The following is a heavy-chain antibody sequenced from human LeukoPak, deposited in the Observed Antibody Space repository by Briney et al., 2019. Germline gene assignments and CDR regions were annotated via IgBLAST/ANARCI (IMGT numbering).Heavy chain of an antibody. D-gene: IGHD3-16*01. V-gene: IGHV1-2*02. CDR3: AGERGEAFDI. CDR1: GYTFTSYG. J-gene: IGHJ3*02. Sequence: ASVKVSCKASGYTFTSYGISWVRQAPGQGLEWMGWINPNSGGTNYAQKFQGRVTMTRDTSISTAYMELSRLRSDDTAVYHCAGERGEAFDIWGQGTMVTVSS. CDR2: INPNSGGT.